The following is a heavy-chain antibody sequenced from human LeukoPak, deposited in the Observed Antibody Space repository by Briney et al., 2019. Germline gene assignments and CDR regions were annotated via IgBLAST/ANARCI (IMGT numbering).Heavy chain of an antibody. Sequence: GGSLRLSCAVSGFTFSSYTMNWVRQAPGKGLEWVSSITGSSTYIYYADSVKGRFTISRDNAKNSLYLQMNNLGAEDTAVYYCARDLTVTPTCWLDLWGQGTLVTVSS. CDR3: ARDLTVTPTCWLDL. D-gene: IGHD4-11*01. V-gene: IGHV3-21*01. CDR2: ITGSSTYI. J-gene: IGHJ5*02. CDR1: GFTFSSYT.